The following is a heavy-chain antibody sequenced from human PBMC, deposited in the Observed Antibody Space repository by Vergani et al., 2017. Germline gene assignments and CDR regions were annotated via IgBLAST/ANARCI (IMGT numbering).Heavy chain of an antibody. CDR2: IYYSGST. Sequence: QLQLQESGPGLVKPSETLSLTCTVSGVSIGSNSYYWSWIRQPPGKGLEWIGYIYYSGSTYYNPSLKSRVTISVDTSKNQFSLKLSSVTAADTAVYYCAILPVGGPRYYFDYWGQGSLVTVSS. CDR3: AILPVGGPRYYFDY. V-gene: IGHV4-30-4*08. CDR1: GVSIGSNSYY. D-gene: IGHD2-15*01. J-gene: IGHJ4*02.